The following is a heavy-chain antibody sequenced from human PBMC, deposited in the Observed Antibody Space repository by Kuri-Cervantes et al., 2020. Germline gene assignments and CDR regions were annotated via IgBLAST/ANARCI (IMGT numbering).Heavy chain of an antibody. CDR3: AKDHMGGYYYDSSGFRAGAFDI. V-gene: IGHV3-9*01. D-gene: IGHD3-22*01. Sequence: SLKISCAASGFTFDDYAMHWVRQAPGKGLEWVSGISRNSGSIGYADSVKGRFTISRDNAKNSLYLQMNSLRAEDTALYYCAKDHMGGYYYDSSGFRAGAFDIWGQGTMVTVSS. J-gene: IGHJ3*02. CDR2: ISRNSGSI. CDR1: GFTFDDYA.